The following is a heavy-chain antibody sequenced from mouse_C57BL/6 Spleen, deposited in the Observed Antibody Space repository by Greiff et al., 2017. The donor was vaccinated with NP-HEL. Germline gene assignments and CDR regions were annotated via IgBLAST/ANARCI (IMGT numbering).Heavy chain of an antibody. Sequence: QVQLQQPGAELVRPGTSVKLSCKASGYTFTSYWMHWVKQRPGQGLEWIGVIDPSDSYTNYNQKFKGKATLTVDTSSSTAYMQLSSLTSEDSAVYYCAREDTTVVAFDYWGQGTTLTVSS. D-gene: IGHD1-1*01. CDR1: GYTFTSYW. CDR2: IDPSDSYT. J-gene: IGHJ2*01. CDR3: AREDTTVVAFDY. V-gene: IGHV1-59*01.